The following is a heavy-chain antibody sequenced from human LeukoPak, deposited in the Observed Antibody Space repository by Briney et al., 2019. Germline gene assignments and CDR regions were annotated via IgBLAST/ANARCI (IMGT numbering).Heavy chain of an antibody. V-gene: IGHV3-30*18. J-gene: IGHJ4*02. D-gene: IGHD3-16*01. CDR2: ISYDGSNK. CDR1: GFTFSSYG. CDR3: AKDLGGLNYFDY. Sequence: ERSLRLSCAASGFTFSSYGMHWVRQAPGKGLEWVAVISYDGSNKYYADSVKGRFTISRDNSKNTLYLQMNSLRAEDTAIYYCAKDLGGLNYFDYWGQGTLVTVSS.